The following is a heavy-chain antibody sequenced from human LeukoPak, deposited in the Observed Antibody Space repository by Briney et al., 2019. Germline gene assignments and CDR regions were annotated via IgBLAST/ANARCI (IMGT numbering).Heavy chain of an antibody. J-gene: IGHJ4*02. CDR1: GNSLTEMS. D-gene: IGHD5-12*01. Sequence: ASVKVSCKVSGNSLTEMSMHWVRQAPGKGLEWMGGFDPEDGETIYAQKFQGRVTMTEDTSTDTAYMELGSLRSEDTAVYYCATVGYSGSTLRSRYYYFDYWGQGTLVTVSS. CDR3: ATVGYSGSTLRSRYYYFDY. V-gene: IGHV1-24*01. CDR2: FDPEDGET.